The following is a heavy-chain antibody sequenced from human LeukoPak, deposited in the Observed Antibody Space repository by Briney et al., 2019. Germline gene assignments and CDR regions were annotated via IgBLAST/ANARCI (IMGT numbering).Heavy chain of an antibody. CDR3: ARTDIVVVPAAMQSKKNYYYYYMDV. D-gene: IGHD2-2*01. CDR2: ISSSSSYI. Sequence: GGSLRLSCAASGFTFSSYSMNWVRQAPGKGLEWVSSISSSSSYIYYADSVKGRFTISRDNAKNSLYLQMNSLRAEDTAVYYCARTDIVVVPAAMQSKKNYYYYYMDVWGKGTTVTVSS. J-gene: IGHJ6*03. CDR1: GFTFSSYS. V-gene: IGHV3-21*01.